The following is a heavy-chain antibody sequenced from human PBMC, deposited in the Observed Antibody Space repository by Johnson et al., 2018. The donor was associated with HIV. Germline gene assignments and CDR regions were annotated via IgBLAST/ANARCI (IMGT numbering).Heavy chain of an antibody. CDR1: GFTFSNAW. J-gene: IGHJ3*01. V-gene: IGHV3-15*01. D-gene: IGHD2-8*01. CDR3: TTARTYF. CDR2: IKSTTDGGTT. Sequence: VQLVESGGGLVKPGGSLRLSCAASGFTFSNAWMSWVRQAPGKGLEWVGRIKSTTDGGTTDYAAPVKGRFTISRDDSKNTLYLQMNSLKTEDTAVYYCTTARTYFWGQGTMVTVSS.